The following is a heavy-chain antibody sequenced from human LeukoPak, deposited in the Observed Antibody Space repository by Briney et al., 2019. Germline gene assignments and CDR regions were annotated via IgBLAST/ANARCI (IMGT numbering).Heavy chain of an antibody. Sequence: KPSETLSLTCTVSGGSISSYYWSWIRQPPGKGLEWIGYIYYGGSTNYNPSLKSRVTISVDTSKNQFSLKLSSVTAADTAVYYCATCNSGTYTTDYWGQETLVTVPS. J-gene: IGHJ4*02. D-gene: IGHD3-10*01. CDR2: IYYGGST. CDR3: ATCNSGTYTTDY. V-gene: IGHV4-59*01. CDR1: GGSISSYY.